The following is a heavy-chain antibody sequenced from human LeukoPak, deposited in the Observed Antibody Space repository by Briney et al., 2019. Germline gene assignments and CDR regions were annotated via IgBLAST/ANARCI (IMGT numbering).Heavy chain of an antibody. CDR3: AKLAGYYGMDV. Sequence: PGGSLRLSCVASGFTFGKYWMSWVRQAPGKGLEWVANIKLDGSEKNYVDSVKGRFTISRDNTKNSLYLQMNSLRAEDTAVYYCAKLAGYYGMDVWGQGTTVTVSS. CDR2: IKLDGSEK. CDR1: GFTFGKYW. V-gene: IGHV3-7*03. J-gene: IGHJ6*02. D-gene: IGHD3-10*01.